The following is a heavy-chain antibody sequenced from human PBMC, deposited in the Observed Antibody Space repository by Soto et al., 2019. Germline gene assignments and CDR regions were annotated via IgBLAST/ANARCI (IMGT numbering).Heavy chain of an antibody. D-gene: IGHD1-26*01. Sequence: EVQLLESGGGLVQPGGSLRLSCAASGFTFSSYAMSWVRQAPGKGLEWVSAISGSGGSTYYADSVKGRFTISRDNSKNTLYLQMNSLRAEDTAVYYCTQIDSGSRTTGYYFDYWGQGTLVTVSS. J-gene: IGHJ4*02. V-gene: IGHV3-23*01. CDR2: ISGSGGST. CDR3: TQIDSGSRTTGYYFDY. CDR1: GFTFSSYA.